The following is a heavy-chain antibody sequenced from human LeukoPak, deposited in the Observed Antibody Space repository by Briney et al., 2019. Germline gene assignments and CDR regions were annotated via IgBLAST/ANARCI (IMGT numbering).Heavy chain of an antibody. CDR1: GFTFSSYG. CDR3: ARDTPRGAYCGGDCYSTGMDV. CDR2: IWYDGSNK. D-gene: IGHD2-21*02. Sequence: GGSLRLSCAASGFTFSSYGMHWVRQAPGKGLEWVAVIWYDGSNKYYADSVKGRFTISRDNSKNTLYLQMNSLRAEDTAVYYCARDTPRGAYCGGDCYSTGMDVWGQGTTVTVSS. J-gene: IGHJ6*02. V-gene: IGHV3-33*01.